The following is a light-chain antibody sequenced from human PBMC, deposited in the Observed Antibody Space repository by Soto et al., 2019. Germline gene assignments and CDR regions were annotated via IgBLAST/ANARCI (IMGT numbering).Light chain of an antibody. CDR3: QQRSSWPLT. CDR1: QSVGSY. CDR2: DAF. J-gene: IGKJ4*01. V-gene: IGKV3-11*01. Sequence: EIVLTQSPATLSLSPGERATLSCRASQSVGSYFAWYQQKPGQAPRLLIYDAFSRATGIPARFSGRGSGTDFTLTISSLEPEDFAVYFCQQRSSWPLTFGGGTMVEIK.